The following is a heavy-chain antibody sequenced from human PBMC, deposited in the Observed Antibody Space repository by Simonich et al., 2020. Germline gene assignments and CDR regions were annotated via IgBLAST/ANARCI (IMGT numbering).Heavy chain of an antibody. Sequence: QVQLQQRGAGLLKPSETLSLTCAVYGGSFSGYYWGWIRQPPGKGLEWIGEINHRGSTNDNPSLRSRVTISVDTSKNQFSRKLGSVTAADTAVYYCASPSGSYAGGHAFDIWGQGTMVTVSS. V-gene: IGHV4-34*01. J-gene: IGHJ3*02. CDR2: INHRGST. CDR1: GGSFSGYY. D-gene: IGHD1-26*01. CDR3: ASPSGSYAGGHAFDI.